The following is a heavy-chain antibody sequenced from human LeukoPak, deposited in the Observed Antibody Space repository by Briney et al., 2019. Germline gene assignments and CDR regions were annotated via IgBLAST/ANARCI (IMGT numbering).Heavy chain of an antibody. Sequence: SETLSLTCTVSGGSISSYYWSWIRQPPGKGLEWIGYIYYSGSTNYNPSLKSRVTISVDTSKNQFSLKLSSMTAADTAVYYCASNWNYGWFDPWGQGTLVTVSS. D-gene: IGHD1-7*01. CDR1: GGSISSYY. J-gene: IGHJ5*02. V-gene: IGHV4-59*08. CDR3: ASNWNYGWFDP. CDR2: IYYSGST.